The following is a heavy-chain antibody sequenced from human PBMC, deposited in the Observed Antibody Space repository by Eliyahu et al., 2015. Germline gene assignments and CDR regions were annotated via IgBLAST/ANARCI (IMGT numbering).Heavy chain of an antibody. D-gene: IGHD3-10*01. CDR2: XSDGSRK. V-gene: IGHV3-74*01. CDR3: ARDLRGRSDY. CDR1: GFTFSRYW. J-gene: IGHJ4*02. Sequence: EVQLVASGGGLVQPGGSLRLXXXAXGFTFSRYWIHWXRQAPGKGLVWVSRXSDGSRKDYADFVKGRFTITRDDAQNRLYLQLNSLSAEDTAVYYCARDLRGRSDYWGQGTLVTVSS.